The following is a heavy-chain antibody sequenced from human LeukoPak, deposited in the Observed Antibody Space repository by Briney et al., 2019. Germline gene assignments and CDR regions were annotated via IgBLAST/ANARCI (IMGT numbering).Heavy chain of an antibody. CDR2: ISGSGVST. J-gene: IGHJ4*02. CDR1: GFAFSTYW. D-gene: IGHD6-19*01. Sequence: GGSLRLSCAASGFAFSTYWMSWVRQAPGKGLEWVSGISGSGVSTYYADSVKGRFTISRDNSKNTLYLQMNSLRAEDTAIYYCAKGGPRSSSGWNDYWGQGTLVTVSS. CDR3: AKGGPRSSSGWNDY. V-gene: IGHV3-23*01.